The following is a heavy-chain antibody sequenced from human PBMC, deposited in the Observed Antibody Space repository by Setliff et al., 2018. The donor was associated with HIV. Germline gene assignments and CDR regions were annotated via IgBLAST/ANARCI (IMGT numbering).Heavy chain of an antibody. D-gene: IGHD3-22*01. CDR2: IYWNDNK. J-gene: IGHJ4*02. CDR1: GFSLSTSGVG. Sequence: ASGPTLANPTQTLTLTCTFSGFSLSTSGVGVGWIRQPPGKALEWLAVIYWNDNKPYTPSLKSRLTITKDTSKNQVVLTMTNMDPVDTATYYCAHRPHFYDSSELVYFHYWGQGTLVTVSS. CDR3: AHRPHFYDSSELVYFHY. V-gene: IGHV2-5*01.